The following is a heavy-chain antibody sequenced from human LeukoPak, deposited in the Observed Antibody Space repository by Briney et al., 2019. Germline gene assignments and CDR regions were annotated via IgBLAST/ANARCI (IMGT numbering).Heavy chain of an antibody. J-gene: IGHJ3*02. Sequence: GGSLRLSCAVSGFTFSSYGMHWVRQAPGKGLEWVAVISYDGNNKYYADSVKGRFTISRDNSKNTLYLQMNSLRAEDTAVYYCARETGGVISAFDTWGQGTMVTVSS. CDR3: ARETGGVISAFDT. CDR1: GFTFSSYG. D-gene: IGHD3-10*01. V-gene: IGHV3-30*03. CDR2: ISYDGNNK.